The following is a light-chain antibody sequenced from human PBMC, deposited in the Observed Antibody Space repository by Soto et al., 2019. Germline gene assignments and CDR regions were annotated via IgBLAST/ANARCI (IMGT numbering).Light chain of an antibody. V-gene: IGKV3D-20*02. CDR3: QQRSNWHPEVT. CDR1: QTVSSTY. CDR2: DAS. J-gene: IGKJ3*01. Sequence: EIVLTQSPGTLSLSPGERATLSCRASQTVSSTYVAWYQQKPGQTPNLLIYDASNRATGIPARFSGSGSGTDFTLTISSLEPEDFAVYYCQQRSNWHPEVTFGPGTKVDIK.